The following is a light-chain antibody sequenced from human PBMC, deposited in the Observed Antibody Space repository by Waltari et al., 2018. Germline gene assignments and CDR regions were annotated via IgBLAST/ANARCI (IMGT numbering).Light chain of an antibody. CDR3: ATWDDSLNGPV. J-gene: IGLJ2*01. Sequence: QSVLTQPPSASGHPGQRVTISCSGNSSNIGNHIVNWYQQLPGTAPKLPIYTTNQRPSGVPDRFSGSKSVTSASLAIRGLQSEDEADYYCATWDDSLNGPVFGGGTKLTVL. CDR1: SSNIGNHI. V-gene: IGLV1-44*01. CDR2: TTN.